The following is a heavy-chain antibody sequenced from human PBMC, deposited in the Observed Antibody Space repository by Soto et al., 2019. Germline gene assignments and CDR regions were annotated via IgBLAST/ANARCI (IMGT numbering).Heavy chain of an antibody. CDR3: ARRPLPGYSSSWYGP. J-gene: IGHJ5*02. V-gene: IGHV4-34*01. Sequence: SETLSLTCAVYGGSFSGYYWSWIRQPPWKGLEWIGEINHSGSTNYNPSLKSRVTISVDASKNQFSLKLSSVTAADTAVYYCARRPLPGYSSSWYGPWGQGTLVTVSS. CDR1: GGSFSGYY. CDR2: INHSGST. D-gene: IGHD6-13*01.